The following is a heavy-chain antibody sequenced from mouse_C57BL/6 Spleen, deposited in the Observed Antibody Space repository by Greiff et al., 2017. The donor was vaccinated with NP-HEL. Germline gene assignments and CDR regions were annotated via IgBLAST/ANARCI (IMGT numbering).Heavy chain of an antibody. J-gene: IGHJ2*01. Sequence: EVKLQESGPGLVKPSQSLSLTCSVTGYSITSGYYWNWIRQFPGNKLEWMGYISYDGSNNYNPSLKNRISITRDTSKNQFFLKLNSVTTEDTATYNCARGEYYFDYWGQGTTLTVSS. V-gene: IGHV3-6*01. CDR2: ISYDGSN. CDR3: ARGEYYFDY. CDR1: GYSITSGYY.